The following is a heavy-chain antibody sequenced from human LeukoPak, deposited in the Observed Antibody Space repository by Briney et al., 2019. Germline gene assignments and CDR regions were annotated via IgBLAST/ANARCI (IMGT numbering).Heavy chain of an antibody. V-gene: IGHV3-53*05. CDR1: GFTVSSNY. CDR3: AKEYCSNSVCHSLDY. Sequence: GGSLRLSCAASGFTVSSNYMSWVRQAPGKGLEWVSLIYSGGSTYYADSVKGRFTFSRDNSKNTLYLQMNSLRAEDTAVYYCAKEYCSNSVCHSLDYWGQGTLVTVSS. D-gene: IGHD2-8*01. J-gene: IGHJ4*02. CDR2: IYSGGST.